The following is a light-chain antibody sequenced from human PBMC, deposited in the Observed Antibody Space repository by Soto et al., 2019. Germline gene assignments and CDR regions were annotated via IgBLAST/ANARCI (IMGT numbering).Light chain of an antibody. CDR2: ASS. CDR3: QQSFSTPRT. Sequence: DIQMTQSPSSLSASVGGRVSITCRASQSIGTSLNWYLQTPGKAPKLLIYASSSLQSGVPSRFSGSGSGTDFTLTISSLQPEDFGTYYCQQSFSTPRTFGQGTRLEIK. J-gene: IGKJ5*01. V-gene: IGKV1-39*01. CDR1: QSIGTS.